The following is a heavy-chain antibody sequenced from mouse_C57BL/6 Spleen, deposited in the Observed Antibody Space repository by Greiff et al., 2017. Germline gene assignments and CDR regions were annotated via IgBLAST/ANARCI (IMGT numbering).Heavy chain of an antibody. V-gene: IGHV1-59*01. CDR3: ARRDYFDY. Sequence: QVQLQQSGAELVRPGTSVKLSCKASGYTFTSYWMHWVKQRPGQGLEWIGVIDPSDSYTNYNQKFKGKATLTVDTSSSTAYMQLSSLTSEDSAVYYCARRDYFDYWGQGTTLTVSS. CDR2: IDPSDSYT. CDR1: GYTFTSYW. J-gene: IGHJ2*01.